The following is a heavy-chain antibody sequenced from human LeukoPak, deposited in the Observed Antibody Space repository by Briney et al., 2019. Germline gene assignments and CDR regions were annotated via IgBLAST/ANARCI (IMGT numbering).Heavy chain of an antibody. V-gene: IGHV3-53*01. Sequence: GGSLRLSCAASGFTVNSNYVNWVRQAPGKGLEWVSVLYSDGRTYYADSVKGRFTISRDTSKNTLYLQVNSLRAEDTAIYYCARGGGYYPIDYWGQGTLVTVSS. CDR2: LYSDGRT. CDR1: GFTVNSNY. CDR3: ARGGGYYPIDY. D-gene: IGHD2-15*01. J-gene: IGHJ4*02.